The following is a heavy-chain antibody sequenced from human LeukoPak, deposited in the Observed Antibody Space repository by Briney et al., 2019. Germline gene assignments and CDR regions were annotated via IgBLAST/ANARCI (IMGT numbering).Heavy chain of an antibody. Sequence: SETLSLTCAVYGGSFSGYYWSWIRQPPGKGLEWIGEINHSGSTNYNPSLKSRVTISVDTSKNQFYLKLSSVTAADTAVYYGARGDYCSGGSCYSPPFDYWGQGTLVTVSS. D-gene: IGHD2-15*01. J-gene: IGHJ4*02. CDR2: INHSGST. V-gene: IGHV4-34*01. CDR3: ARGDYCSGGSCYSPPFDY. CDR1: GGSFSGYY.